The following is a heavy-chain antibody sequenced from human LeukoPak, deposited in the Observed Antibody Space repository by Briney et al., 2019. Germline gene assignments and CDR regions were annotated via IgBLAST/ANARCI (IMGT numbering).Heavy chain of an antibody. J-gene: IGHJ3*02. D-gene: IGHD6-19*01. CDR2: VDPEDGET. CDR1: GYTLTELS. CDR3: ATENHIAVAGTDAFDI. Sequence: ASVKVSCKASGYTLTELSMHWVRQAPGKGLEWMGGVDPEDGETIYAQKSQGRVTMTEDTSTDTAYMELSSLRSEDTAVYYCATENHIAVAGTDAFDISGRGTMVTVSS. V-gene: IGHV1-24*01.